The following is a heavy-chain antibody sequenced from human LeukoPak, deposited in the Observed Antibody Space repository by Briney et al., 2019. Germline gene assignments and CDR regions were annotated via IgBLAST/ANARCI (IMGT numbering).Heavy chain of an antibody. CDR1: GYTFTSYG. J-gene: IGHJ4*02. CDR2: IIPIFGTA. V-gene: IGHV1-69*05. Sequence: SVKVSCKASGYTFTSYGISWVRQAPGQGLEWMGGIIPIFGTANYAQKFQGRVTITTDESTSTAYMELSSLRSENTAVYYCARDGPRLQLNYWGQGTLVTVSS. CDR3: ARDGPRLQLNY. D-gene: IGHD5-24*01.